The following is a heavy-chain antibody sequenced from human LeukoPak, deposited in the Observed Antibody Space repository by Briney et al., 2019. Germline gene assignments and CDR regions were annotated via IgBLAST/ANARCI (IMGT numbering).Heavy chain of an antibody. J-gene: IGHJ4*02. CDR2: ISSSSSYI. D-gene: IGHD1-14*01. CDR3: ASPGAPTGFDY. CDR1: GFTFSSYS. Sequence: GGSLRLSCTASGFTFSSYSMNWVRQAPGKGLEWVSSISSSSSYIYYADSVKGRFTISRDNAKNSLYLQMNSLRAEDTAVYYCASPGAPTGFDYWGQGTLVTVSS. V-gene: IGHV3-21*01.